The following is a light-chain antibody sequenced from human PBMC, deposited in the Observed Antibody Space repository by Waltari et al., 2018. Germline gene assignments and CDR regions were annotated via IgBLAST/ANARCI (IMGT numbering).Light chain of an antibody. V-gene: IGKV3-15*01. Sequence: EIVVTQSPATLSVSPGERATLSCRASQSVGSDLAWYQQKPGRAPNLLIHGASTRVTGIPARFSGSGSGTEFTLTISSLQSEDFAVYYCQQYNKWPPYTFGQGTKLEIK. CDR3: QQYNKWPPYT. CDR2: GAS. J-gene: IGKJ2*01. CDR1: QSVGSD.